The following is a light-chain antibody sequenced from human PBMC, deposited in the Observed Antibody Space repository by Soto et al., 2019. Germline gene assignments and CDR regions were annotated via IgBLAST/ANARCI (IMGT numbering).Light chain of an antibody. Sequence: QSVLTQPASVSGSPGQSITISCTGTSSDVGGYDLVSWYQQHPGKAPKLIIYEGSKRPSGISNRFSGSKSGNTASLIISGLQGDDEGDYYCCAYVSSNPVLFGGGTKLTVL. J-gene: IGLJ3*02. CDR1: SSDVGGYDL. CDR2: EGS. CDR3: CAYVSSNPVL. V-gene: IGLV2-23*01.